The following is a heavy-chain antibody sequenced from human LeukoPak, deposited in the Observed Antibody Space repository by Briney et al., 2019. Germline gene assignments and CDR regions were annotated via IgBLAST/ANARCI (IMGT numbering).Heavy chain of an antibody. D-gene: IGHD3-10*01. V-gene: IGHV3-48*01. CDR1: GFTFSSYS. CDR3: ARVVLGESYDAFDI. Sequence: PGGSLRLSCAASGFTFSSYSMNWVRQAPGKGLEWVSYIRSSSSTIYYADSVKGRFTISRDNAKNSLYLQMNSLRAEDTAVYYCARVVLGESYDAFDIWGQGTMVTVSS. J-gene: IGHJ3*02. CDR2: IRSSSSTI.